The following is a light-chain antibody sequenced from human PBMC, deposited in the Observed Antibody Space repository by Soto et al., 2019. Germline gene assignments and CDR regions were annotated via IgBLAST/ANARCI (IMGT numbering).Light chain of an antibody. V-gene: IGKV3-20*01. CDR2: DTS. Sequence: AIVSVSLEITVTVSCRASQSVSSSLAWYQQRPGQAPRLLIYDTSTRAPGIAARFSGSGSGTDFTLTISRLEPEDFAVYYCQQYGSSITFGQGTRLEIK. J-gene: IGKJ5*01. CDR3: QQYGSSIT. CDR1: QSVSSS.